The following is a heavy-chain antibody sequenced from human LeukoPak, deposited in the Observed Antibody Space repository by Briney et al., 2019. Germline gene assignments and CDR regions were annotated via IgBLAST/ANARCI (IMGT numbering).Heavy chain of an antibody. J-gene: IGHJ4*02. Sequence: GGSLRLSCAASGFSISHFWMYWVRQAPGKGLLWVARISSDGLTAGYADSVKGRFTISRDNAKNSLYLQMNSLRAEDTALYYCAKDMDSIVGARTFDYWGQGTLVTVSS. D-gene: IGHD1-26*01. CDR3: AKDMDSIVGARTFDY. V-gene: IGHV3-74*01. CDR1: GFSISHFW. CDR2: ISSDGLTA.